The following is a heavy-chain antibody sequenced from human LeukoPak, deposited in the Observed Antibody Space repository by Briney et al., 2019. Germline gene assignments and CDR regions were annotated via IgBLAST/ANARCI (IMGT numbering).Heavy chain of an antibody. V-gene: IGHV4-61*02. CDR3: ARFDGGSRYFDL. J-gene: IGHJ2*01. Sequence: PSETLSLTCTVSGGSISSGSYYWSWIRQPAGKGLEWIGRIYTSGSTNYNPSLKSRVTISVDRSKNQFSLKLSSVTAADTAVYYCARFDGGSRYFDLWGRGTLVTVSS. CDR2: IYTSGST. CDR1: GGSISSGSYY. D-gene: IGHD2-15*01.